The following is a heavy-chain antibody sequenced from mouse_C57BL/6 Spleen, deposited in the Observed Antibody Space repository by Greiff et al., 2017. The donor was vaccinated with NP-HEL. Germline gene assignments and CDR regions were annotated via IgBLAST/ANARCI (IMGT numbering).Heavy chain of an antibody. CDR1: GFTFSDYG. D-gene: IGHD1-1*01. V-gene: IGHV5-17*01. CDR3: ARPAYYGSSYFDY. J-gene: IGHJ2*01. CDR2: ISSGSSTI. Sequence: EVKLVESGGGLVKPGGSLKLSCAASGFTFSDYGMHWVRQAPEKGLEWVAYISSGSSTIYYADTVKGRFTISRDNATNTLFLQMTSLRSEDTAMYYCARPAYYGSSYFDYWGQGTTLTVSS.